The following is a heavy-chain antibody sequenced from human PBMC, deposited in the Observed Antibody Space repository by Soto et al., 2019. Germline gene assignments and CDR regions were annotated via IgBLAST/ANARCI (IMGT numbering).Heavy chain of an antibody. V-gene: IGHV3-13*01. CDR2: IGSAGDT. J-gene: IGHJ6*02. CDR1: GFIFRSYD. Sequence: EVQLVESGGGLAQPGGSLRLSCGASGFIFRSYDMLWVRQSPGKGLEWVSAIGSAGDTYYLTSVKGRFTISRDNAKNSLYLQMNNMRSEDTAVYYCARGDYRSGFYHYGVGVWGQGATVTVSS. D-gene: IGHD3-10*01. CDR3: ARGDYRSGFYHYGVGV.